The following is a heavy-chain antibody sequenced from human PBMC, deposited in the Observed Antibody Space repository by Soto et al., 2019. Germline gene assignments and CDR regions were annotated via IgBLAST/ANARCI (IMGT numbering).Heavy chain of an antibody. Sequence: GGSLRLSCAASGFTFSSYAMHWVRQAPGKGLEWVAVISYDGSNKYYADSVKGRFTISRDNSKNTLYLQMNSLRAEDTAVYYCARDYDFWSGFSSPHFDYWGQGTLVTVSS. J-gene: IGHJ4*02. CDR3: ARDYDFWSGFSSPHFDY. V-gene: IGHV3-30-3*01. CDR2: ISYDGSNK. CDR1: GFTFSSYA. D-gene: IGHD3-3*01.